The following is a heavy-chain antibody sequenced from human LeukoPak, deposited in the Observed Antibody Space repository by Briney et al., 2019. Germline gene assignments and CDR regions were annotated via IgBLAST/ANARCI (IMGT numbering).Heavy chain of an antibody. D-gene: IGHD3-3*01. J-gene: IGHJ4*02. V-gene: IGHV4-4*07. CDR2: IYTTGNT. CDR3: ARDARGWSGFDY. Sequence: SETLSLACSVSGGSISSYYWSWIRQPAGKGREWIGRIYTTGNTDYNPSLKSRVTMSVDTSKNQFSLNLSSVTAADTAVYYCARDARGWSGFDYWGQGTLVTVSS. CDR1: GGSISSYY.